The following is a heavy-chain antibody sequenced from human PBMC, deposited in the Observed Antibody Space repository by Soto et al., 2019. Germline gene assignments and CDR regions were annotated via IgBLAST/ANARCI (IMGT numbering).Heavy chain of an antibody. CDR3: AKGGGFWPALRNWFDP. J-gene: IGHJ5*02. D-gene: IGHD3-3*01. CDR1: GFTFSSYA. CDR2: ISGSGGSA. V-gene: IGHV3-23*01. Sequence: EVQLLESGGDLVQPGGSLRLSCAASGFTFSSYAMSWVRQAPGKGLEWVSAISGSGGSAYYADSVKGRFTISRDNSKNTLYVQMNSLRAEDTAVYYCAKGGGFWPALRNWFDPWGQGTLVTVSS.